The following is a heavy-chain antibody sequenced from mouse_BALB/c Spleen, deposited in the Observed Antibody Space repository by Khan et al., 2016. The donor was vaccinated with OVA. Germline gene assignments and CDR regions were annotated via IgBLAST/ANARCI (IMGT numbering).Heavy chain of an antibody. CDR2: INTYTGEP. J-gene: IGHJ1*01. CDR3: AIMKPDWYFDV. CDR1: GYTFTNYG. V-gene: IGHV9-3-1*01. Sequence: QIQLVQSGPELKKPGETVKISCKASGYTFTNYGMNWVKQAPGKGLKWMGWINTYTGEPTYADDFKGRFAFSLETSASTAYLQINNLKNEDTATYYCAIMKPDWYFDVWGAGTTVTVSS.